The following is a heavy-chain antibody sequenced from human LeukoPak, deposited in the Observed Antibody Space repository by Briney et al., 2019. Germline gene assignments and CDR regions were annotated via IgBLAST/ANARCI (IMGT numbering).Heavy chain of an antibody. J-gene: IGHJ4*02. CDR1: GFTFSRYN. D-gene: IGHD4-11*01. V-gene: IGHV3-30*14. Sequence: PGTSLRLSCAASGFTFSRYNMHWVRQAPGKGLEWVAIIPYDGSHKFYTDSVKGRFTISRDNARNTLYLQMNSLTGEDTAVYFCARDGAVTTPFDSWGQGTLVTVSS. CDR2: IPYDGSHK. CDR3: ARDGAVTTPFDS.